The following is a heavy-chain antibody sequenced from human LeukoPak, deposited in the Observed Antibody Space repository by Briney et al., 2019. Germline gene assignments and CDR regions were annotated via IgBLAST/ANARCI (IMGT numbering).Heavy chain of an antibody. D-gene: IGHD6-13*01. CDR1: GFIFSNYA. CDR2: ISSNGGST. V-gene: IGHV3-64D*06. Sequence: GGSLRLSCSASGFIFSNYAMHWVRQAPGKGLEYVSAISSNGGSTYYADSVKGRFTISRDNSKNTLYLQMSSLRVEDTAVFYCVKGIAGGPYYFDYWGQGTLVTVSS. CDR3: VKGIAGGPYYFDY. J-gene: IGHJ4*02.